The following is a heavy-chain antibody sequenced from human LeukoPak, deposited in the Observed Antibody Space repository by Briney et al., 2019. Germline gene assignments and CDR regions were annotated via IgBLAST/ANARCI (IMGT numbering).Heavy chain of an antibody. CDR3: AKRRYSSSWSYYYGMDV. J-gene: IGHJ6*02. V-gene: IGHV3-48*02. CDR2: ISSSGSTI. Sequence: GGSLRLSCAASGFTFSSYSINWVRQAPGKGLEWVSYISSSGSTIYYADSVKGRFTISRDNAKNPLYLQMNSLRDEDTAVYYCAKRRYSSSWSYYYGMDVWGQGTTVTVSS. CDR1: GFTFSSYS. D-gene: IGHD6-13*01.